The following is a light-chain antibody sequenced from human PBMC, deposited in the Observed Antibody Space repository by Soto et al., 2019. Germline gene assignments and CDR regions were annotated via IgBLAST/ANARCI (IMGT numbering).Light chain of an antibody. CDR3: SSYTSSDTYV. CDR1: SSDVGGYNY. CDR2: EVS. Sequence: QSALTQPVSVSGSPGQSITISCTGTSSDVGGYNYVSWYQQHPGEAPKLMIYEVSNQPSGVSNRFSGSKSGNTASLTISGLQAEDEADYYCSSYTSSDTYVFGTGTKLTVL. V-gene: IGLV2-14*01. J-gene: IGLJ1*01.